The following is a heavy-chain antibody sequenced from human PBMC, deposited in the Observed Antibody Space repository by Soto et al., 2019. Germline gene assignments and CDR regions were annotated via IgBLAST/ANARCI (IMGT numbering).Heavy chain of an antibody. CDR1: GGTFSSYA. D-gene: IGHD2-15*01. Sequence: QVQLVQSGAEVKKPGSSVKVSCKASGGTFSSYAISWVGQAPGQGLEWMGGIIPIFGTANYAQKFQGRVTITADESTSTAYMELSSLRSEDTAVYYCARACSGGSCYSWTYYFDYWGQGTLVTVSS. CDR2: IIPIFGTA. CDR3: ARACSGGSCYSWTYYFDY. J-gene: IGHJ4*02. V-gene: IGHV1-69*01.